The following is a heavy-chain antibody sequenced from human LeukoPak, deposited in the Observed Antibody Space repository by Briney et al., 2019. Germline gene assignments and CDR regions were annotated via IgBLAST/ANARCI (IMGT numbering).Heavy chain of an antibody. CDR3: AKDRGWTVTTLFEFDY. D-gene: IGHD4-17*01. V-gene: IGHV3-23*01. CDR2: ISGSGGST. J-gene: IGHJ4*02. CDR1: GFTFSSSA. Sequence: GGSLRLSCAASGFTFSSSAMSWVRQAPGKGLEWVSAISGSGGSTYYADSVKGRFTISRDNSKNTLYLQMNSLRAEDTAVYYCAKDRGWTVTTLFEFDYWGQGTLVTVSS.